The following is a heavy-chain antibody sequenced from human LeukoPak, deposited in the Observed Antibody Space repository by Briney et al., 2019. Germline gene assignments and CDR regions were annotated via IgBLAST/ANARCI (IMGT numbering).Heavy chain of an antibody. CDR3: ARLAVAGHFDY. CDR1: GGSISSSSYY. V-gene: IGHV4-39*01. D-gene: IGHD6-19*01. J-gene: IGHJ4*02. Sequence: SEALSLTCTVSGGSISSSSYYWGWIRQPPGKGLEWIGSIYYSGSTYYNPSLKSRVTISVDTSKNQFSLKLSSVTAADTAVYYCARLAVAGHFDYWDQGTLVTVSS. CDR2: IYYSGST.